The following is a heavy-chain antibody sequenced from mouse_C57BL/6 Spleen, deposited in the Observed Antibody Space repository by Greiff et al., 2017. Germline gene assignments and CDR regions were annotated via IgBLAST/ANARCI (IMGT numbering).Heavy chain of an antibody. V-gene: IGHV1-61*01. CDR3: ARRGYGSSYRYFDY. CDR1: GYTFTSYW. Sequence: VQLQQPGAELVRPGSSVKLSCKASGYTFTSYWMDWVKQRPGQGLEWIGNIYPSDSETHYNQKFKDKATLTVDKSSSTAYMQLSSLTSEDSAVYYCARRGYGSSYRYFDYWGQGTTLTVSS. CDR2: IYPSDSET. J-gene: IGHJ2*01. D-gene: IGHD1-1*01.